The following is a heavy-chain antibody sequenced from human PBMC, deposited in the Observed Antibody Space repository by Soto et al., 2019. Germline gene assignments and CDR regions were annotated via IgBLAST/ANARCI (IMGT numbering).Heavy chain of an antibody. Sequence: QVQLVQSGAEVKKPGSSVKVSCKASGGTFSSHAISWVRQAPGQGLEWMGGIIPIFGTANYAQKFQGRVTITADESTSTAYMELSSLRSEDTAVYYCARDGPYCISTSCSSFDYWGQGTLVTVSS. CDR1: GGTFSSHA. V-gene: IGHV1-69*12. CDR2: IIPIFGTA. J-gene: IGHJ4*02. D-gene: IGHD2-2*01. CDR3: ARDGPYCISTSCSSFDY.